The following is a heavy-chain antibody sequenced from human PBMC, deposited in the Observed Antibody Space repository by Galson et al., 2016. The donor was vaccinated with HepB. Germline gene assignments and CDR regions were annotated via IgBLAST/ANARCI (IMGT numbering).Heavy chain of an antibody. D-gene: IGHD1-26*01. J-gene: IGHJ6*02. Sequence: SVRVSCKAPGYTFTGYHVHWVRQAPGQGLEWMARINTNTGVPQYEQKFQGRVTMTRDTANNTVYMELRNLRFDDTAVYYCARVVGAERLDVWGQGTTVTVSS. V-gene: IGHV1-2*06. CDR2: INTNTGVP. CDR1: GYTFTGYH. CDR3: ARVVGAERLDV.